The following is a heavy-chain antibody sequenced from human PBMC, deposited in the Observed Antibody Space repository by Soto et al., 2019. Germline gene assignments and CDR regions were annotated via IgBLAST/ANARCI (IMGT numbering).Heavy chain of an antibody. CDR3: ARLTDYGDPRRFDY. D-gene: IGHD4-17*01. J-gene: IGHJ4*02. CDR1: GDSISSSY. V-gene: IGHV4-59*01. Sequence: PSETLSLTCTVSGDSISSSYWSWIRQSPGKGLEWIGYIYYSGSTTYNPSLKSRVTISVDTSKNQFSLKLTSVTAADTAVYYCARLTDYGDPRRFDYWGQGTLVTVSS. CDR2: IYYSGST.